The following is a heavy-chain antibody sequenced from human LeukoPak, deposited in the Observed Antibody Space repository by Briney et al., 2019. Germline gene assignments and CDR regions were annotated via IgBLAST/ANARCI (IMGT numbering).Heavy chain of an antibody. CDR1: GGSISTYY. Sequence: SETLSLTCTVSGGSISTYYWSWIRQPPGKGLEWLGYIYYSGSINYNPSLKSRVTISVDTSKNQFSLKLSSVTAADTAVYYCARALYNRFFDHWGQGTLVTVSS. J-gene: IGHJ4*02. D-gene: IGHD1-1*01. CDR2: IYYSGSI. CDR3: ARALYNRFFDH. V-gene: IGHV4-59*01.